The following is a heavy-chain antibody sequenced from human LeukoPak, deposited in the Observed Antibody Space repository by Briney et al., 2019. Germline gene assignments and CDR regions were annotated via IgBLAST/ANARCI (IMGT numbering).Heavy chain of an antibody. CDR2: INPSGGST. J-gene: IGHJ6*02. CDR1: GYTFTSYY. Sequence: ASVKVSCKASGYTFTSYYMHWVRQAPGQGLEWMGIINPSGGSTSYAQKFQGRVTMTRDTSTSTVYMELSSLRSEDTAVYYCARVPDIVVVPAAYYYYGMDVWGQGTTVTVSS. V-gene: IGHV1-46*01. D-gene: IGHD2-2*01. CDR3: ARVPDIVVVPAAYYYYGMDV.